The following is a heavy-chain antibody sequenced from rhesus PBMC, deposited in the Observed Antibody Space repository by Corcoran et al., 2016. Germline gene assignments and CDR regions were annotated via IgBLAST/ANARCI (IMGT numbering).Heavy chain of an antibody. Sequence: QVQLQETGPGLVKPSETLTLTCAVSGGSLTTYYWSWIRQSPGKGLVWIGRLHGSGEHTDYSPSLKSRVTISIDTSKNQLSLKLTSVTAADTAVYFCAKLISSWNNPAFDFWGQGLRVTVSS. J-gene: IGHJ3*01. CDR2: LHGSGEHT. D-gene: IGHD1-20*01. CDR3: AKLISSWNNPAFDF. V-gene: IGHV4-160*01. CDR1: GGSLTTYY.